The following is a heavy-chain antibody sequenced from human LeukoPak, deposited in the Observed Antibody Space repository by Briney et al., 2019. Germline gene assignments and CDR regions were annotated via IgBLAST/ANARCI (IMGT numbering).Heavy chain of an antibody. D-gene: IGHD5-12*01. V-gene: IGHV4-31*03. J-gene: IGHJ4*02. CDR1: GGSISSGGYY. Sequence: SETLSLTCTVSGGSISSGGYYWSWIRQHPGKGLEWIGYIYYSGSTYYNPSLKSRVTISVDTSKNQFSLKRSSVTAADTAVYYCAASPSGYDLIDYWGQGTLVTVSS. CDR3: AASPSGYDLIDY. CDR2: IYYSGST.